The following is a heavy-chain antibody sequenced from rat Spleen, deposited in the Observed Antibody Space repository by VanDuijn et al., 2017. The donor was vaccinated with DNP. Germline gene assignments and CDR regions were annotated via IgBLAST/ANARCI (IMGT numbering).Heavy chain of an antibody. Sequence: QVQLKESGPGLVQPSQTLSLTCTVSGFSLTSYGVSWVRQPPGKGLEWIAAISSGGSTYYNSALKSRLSISRDTSKSQVFLKMNSLQTEDTAIYFCTANYGGYSWDYWGQGVMVTVSS. CDR3: TANYGGYSWDY. CDR1: GFSLTSYG. V-gene: IGHV2S12*01. J-gene: IGHJ2*01. D-gene: IGHD1-11*01. CDR2: ISSGGST.